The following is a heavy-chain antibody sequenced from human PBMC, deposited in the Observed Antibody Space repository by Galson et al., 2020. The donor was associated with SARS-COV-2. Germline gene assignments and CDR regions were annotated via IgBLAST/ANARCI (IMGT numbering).Heavy chain of an antibody. J-gene: IGHJ5*02. Sequence: GASVKVSCKVSGYTLTELSMHWVRQAPGKGLAWMGGFDPEDGETIYAQKFQGRVTMTEDTSTDTAYMELSSLRSEDTAVYYCATGPVVSRCNWFDPWGQGTLVTVSS. CDR1: GYTLTELS. CDR2: FDPEDGET. D-gene: IGHD2-15*01. V-gene: IGHV1-24*01. CDR3: ATGPVVSRCNWFDP.